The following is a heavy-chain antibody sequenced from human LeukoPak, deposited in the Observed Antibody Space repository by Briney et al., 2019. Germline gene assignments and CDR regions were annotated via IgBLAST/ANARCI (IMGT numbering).Heavy chain of an antibody. V-gene: IGHV3-74*01. CDR2: MNSDGTTT. J-gene: IGHJ4*02. CDR1: GFTFSGYW. CDR3: ARDPMGGSSF. D-gene: IGHD3-10*01. Sequence: PGGSLRLSCAASGFTFSGYWMHWVRQAPGKGLVWVSRMNSDGTTTSYADSVKGRFTISRDNAKNTLYLQMNSLRAEDTAVYYCARDPMGGSSFWGQGTLVTVSS.